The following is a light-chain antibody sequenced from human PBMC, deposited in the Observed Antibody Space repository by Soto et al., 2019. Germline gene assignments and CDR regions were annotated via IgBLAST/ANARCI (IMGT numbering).Light chain of an antibody. J-gene: IGLJ1*01. CDR1: SSNIGSNT. V-gene: IGLV1-44*01. CDR2: SNN. Sequence: QSVLTQAPSASGTPGQRVTISCSGSSSNIGSNTVNWYQQLPGTAPKLLIYSNNQRPSGVPDRFSGSKSGTSASLAISGLQSADEADYYCAAWDDSLNGRVFGTGTKLTVL. CDR3: AAWDDSLNGRV.